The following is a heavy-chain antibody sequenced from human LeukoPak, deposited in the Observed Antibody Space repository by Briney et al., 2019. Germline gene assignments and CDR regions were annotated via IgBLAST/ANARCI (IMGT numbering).Heavy chain of an antibody. J-gene: IGHJ6*03. CDR2: ISSSSSYI. CDR3: ARGHSDYYYYYYYYMDV. CDR1: GFTFSSYS. Sequence: GGSLRLSCAASGFTFSSYSMNWVRQAPGKGLEWVSFISSSSSYIYYADSVKGRFTISRDNAQNSLYLQMNTLRAEDTAVYYCARGHSDYYYYYYYYMDVWGKGTTVTVSS. D-gene: IGHD3-22*01. V-gene: IGHV3-21*01.